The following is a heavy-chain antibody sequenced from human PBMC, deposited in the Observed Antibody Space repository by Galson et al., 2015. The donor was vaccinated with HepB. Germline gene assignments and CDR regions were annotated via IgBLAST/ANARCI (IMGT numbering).Heavy chain of an antibody. CDR1: GFTFSNYV. D-gene: IGHD1-26*01. V-gene: IGHV3-23*01. J-gene: IGHJ6*02. Sequence: SLRLSCAASGFTFSNYVMNWVRQTPGKGLEWVSAISGSGVSTYYADSVKGRLTISRDNSKNTLYLQMNSLRADDTAVYYCAKDPELLSYYYYGMDVWGQGTTVTVSS. CDR2: ISGSGVST. CDR3: AKDPELLSYYYYGMDV.